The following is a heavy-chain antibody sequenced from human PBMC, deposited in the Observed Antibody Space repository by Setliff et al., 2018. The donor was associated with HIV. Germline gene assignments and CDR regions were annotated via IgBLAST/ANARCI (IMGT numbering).Heavy chain of an antibody. Sequence: GASVKVSCKASGYTFTSYGISWVRQAPGQGLEWMGWISAYNGNTNYAQKLQGRVTMTTDTSTSTAYMELRSLRSDDTAVYYCARGPPIVVVPAALLTFDYWGQGTQVTV. D-gene: IGHD2-2*01. CDR1: GYTFTSYG. CDR2: ISAYNGNT. V-gene: IGHV1-18*01. J-gene: IGHJ4*02. CDR3: ARGPPIVVVPAALLTFDY.